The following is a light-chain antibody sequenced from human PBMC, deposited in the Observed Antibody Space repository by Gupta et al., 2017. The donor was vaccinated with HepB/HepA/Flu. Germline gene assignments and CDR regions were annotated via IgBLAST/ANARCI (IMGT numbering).Light chain of an antibody. CDR3: QQRSNLPLT. CDR1: QSISSY. CDR2: DAS. V-gene: IGKV3-11*01. J-gene: IGKJ4*01. Sequence: EIVLPQSPVTLSLSPGERATLSCRASQSISSYLAWYQQRPGQAPRLLIYDASNRATGIPARFSGSGSGTDFTLTISGLEPGDFAVYYCQQRSNLPLTFGGGTKVEIK.